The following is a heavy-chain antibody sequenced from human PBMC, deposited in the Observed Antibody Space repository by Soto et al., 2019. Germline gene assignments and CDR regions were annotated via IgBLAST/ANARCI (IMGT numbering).Heavy chain of an antibody. CDR3: AKKVALTVGALDI. CDR2: ISGSGGST. Sequence: PGGSLRLSCAASGFTFSNYAMSWVRQAPGKGLEWVVGISGSGGSTYYADSVKGRFTITRDNSKNTLYVQMNSLRAEDTAEYYCAKKVALTVGALDIWGPGTMVTVSS. J-gene: IGHJ3*02. V-gene: IGHV3-23*01. D-gene: IGHD4-17*01. CDR1: GFTFSNYA.